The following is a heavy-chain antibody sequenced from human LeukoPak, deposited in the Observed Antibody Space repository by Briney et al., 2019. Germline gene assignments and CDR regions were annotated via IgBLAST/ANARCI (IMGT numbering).Heavy chain of an antibody. Sequence: PSENLSLTCTVSGGSISSGSYYWSWIRQPPGKGLEWIASVYHSGNINYNPSLKSRVTISVDASKSQFFLKLRSVTAADTAVYYCARNVLVQRGAWFDPWGQGALVTVSS. J-gene: IGHJ5*02. CDR1: GGSISSGSYY. D-gene: IGHD2-2*01. CDR3: ARNVLVQRGAWFDP. CDR2: VYHSGNI. V-gene: IGHV4-61*01.